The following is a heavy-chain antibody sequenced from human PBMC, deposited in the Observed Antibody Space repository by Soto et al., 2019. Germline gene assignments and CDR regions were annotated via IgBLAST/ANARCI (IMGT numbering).Heavy chain of an antibody. CDR2: IYYSGST. CDR3: AVVDSTGNWFDP. CDR1: GGSISSSSYY. D-gene: IGHD2-15*01. Sequence: SETLSLTCTVSGGSISSSSYYWGWIRQPPGKGLEWIGSIYYSGSTYYNPSLRSRLTISVDTSKNQFTLKLISVTAADTAVYYCAVVDSTGNWFDPWAEGALVTVSS. V-gene: IGHV4-39*01. J-gene: IGHJ5*02.